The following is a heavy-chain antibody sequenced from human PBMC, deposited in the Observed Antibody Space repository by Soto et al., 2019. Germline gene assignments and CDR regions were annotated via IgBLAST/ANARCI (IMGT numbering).Heavy chain of an antibody. CDR1: GFTFSSYA. Sequence: GGSLRLSCAASGFTFSSYAMSWVRQAPGKGLEWVSAISGSGGSTYYADSVRGRFTISRDNSKNTLYLQMNSLRAEDTAVYYCAKDRYYYDSSGYFSYWGQGTLVTVSS. V-gene: IGHV3-23*01. CDR2: ISGSGGST. CDR3: AKDRYYYDSSGYFSY. D-gene: IGHD3-22*01. J-gene: IGHJ4*02.